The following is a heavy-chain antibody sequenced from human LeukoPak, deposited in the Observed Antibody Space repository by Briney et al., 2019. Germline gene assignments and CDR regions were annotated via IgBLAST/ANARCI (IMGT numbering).Heavy chain of an antibody. V-gene: IGHV4-38-2*01. D-gene: IGHD3-10*01. J-gene: IGHJ4*02. CDR1: GYSISSGYY. CDR3: ARRWGSNPFDY. CDR2: IYHSGST. Sequence: SETLPLTCAVSGYSISSGYYWGWIRQPPGKGLEWIGSIYHSGSTYYNPSLKSRVTISVDTSKNQFSLKLSSVTAADTAVYYCARRWGSNPFDYWGQGTLVTVSS.